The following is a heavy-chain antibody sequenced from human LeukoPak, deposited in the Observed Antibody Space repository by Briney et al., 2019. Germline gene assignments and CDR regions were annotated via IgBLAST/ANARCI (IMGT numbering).Heavy chain of an antibody. V-gene: IGHV1-8*01. D-gene: IGHD2-15*01. Sequence: ASVKVSCKASGYTFTSYDINWVRQATGQGLEWMGWMNPNSGNTGYAQKFQGRVTMTEDTSTDTAYMELSSLRSEDTAVYYCATDFGGGWFDPWGQGTLVTVSS. CDR1: GYTFTSYD. J-gene: IGHJ5*02. CDR2: MNPNSGNT. CDR3: ATDFGGGWFDP.